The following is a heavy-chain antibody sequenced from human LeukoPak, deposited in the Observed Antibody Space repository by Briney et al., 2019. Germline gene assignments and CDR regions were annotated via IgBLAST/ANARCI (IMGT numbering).Heavy chain of an antibody. V-gene: IGHV4-59*01. J-gene: IGHJ4*02. CDR2: IYYSGST. D-gene: IGHD1-26*01. CDR1: GGSISSYY. Sequence: SETLSLTCTVPGGSISSYYWSWIRQPPGKGLEWIGYIYYSGSTNYNPSLKSRVTISVDTSKNQFSLKLSSATAADTAVYYCARERGAYWGQGTLVTVSS. CDR3: ARERGAY.